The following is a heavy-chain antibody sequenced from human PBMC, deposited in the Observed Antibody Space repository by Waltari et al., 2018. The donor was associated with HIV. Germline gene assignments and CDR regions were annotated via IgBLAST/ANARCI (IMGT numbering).Heavy chain of an antibody. D-gene: IGHD5-12*01. CDR3: ARPRYSGYDYPTFLDY. CDR2: INTGGSGI. J-gene: IGHJ4*02. V-gene: IGHV3-11*01. Sequence: QVQLVESGGGLVKPGGSLRLSCAASGFTFSDYYMSWVRQAPGKGLEWVSYINTGGSGIYYTDSVKGRLTISRDNAKNSLYLQMDNLRGEDTAVYYCARPRYSGYDYPTFLDYWGQGNPVTVSS. CDR1: GFTFSDYY.